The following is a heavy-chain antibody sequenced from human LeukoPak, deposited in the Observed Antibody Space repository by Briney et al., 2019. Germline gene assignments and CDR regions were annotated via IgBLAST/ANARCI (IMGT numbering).Heavy chain of an antibody. V-gene: IGHV4-34*01. Sequence: SETLSLTCAVYGGSFSNYYWSWIRQSPGKGLEWIGEITHSGSTNYNPSLKSRVTISVDTSKNQFSLKLSSVTAADTAVYYCARRGYSYGVGRWFDPWGQGTLVTVSS. D-gene: IGHD5-18*01. CDR3: ARRGYSYGVGRWFDP. J-gene: IGHJ5*02. CDR1: GGSFSNYY. CDR2: ITHSGST.